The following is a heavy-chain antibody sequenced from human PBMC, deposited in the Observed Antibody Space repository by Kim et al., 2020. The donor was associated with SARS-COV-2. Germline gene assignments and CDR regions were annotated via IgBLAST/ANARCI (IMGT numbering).Heavy chain of an antibody. J-gene: IGHJ6*02. Sequence: GGSLRLSCAASGFTFSSYAMHWVRQAPGKGLEWVAVISYDGSNKYYADSVKGRFTISRDNSKNTLYLQMNSLRAEDTAVYYCARGLVVPAAMLYYYYYGMDVWGQGTTVTVSS. D-gene: IGHD2-2*01. CDR3: ARGLVVPAAMLYYYYYGMDV. V-gene: IGHV3-30*04. CDR2: ISYDGSNK. CDR1: GFTFSSYA.